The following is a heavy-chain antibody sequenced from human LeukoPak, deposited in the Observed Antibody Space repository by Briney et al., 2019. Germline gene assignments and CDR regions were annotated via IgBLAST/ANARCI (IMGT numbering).Heavy chain of an antibody. CDR2: ISSSSSYI. V-gene: IGHV3-21*01. Sequence: GGSLRLSCAASGFTFSSYSMNWVRQAPGKGLEWVSSISSSSSYIYYADSVKGRFTISRDNAKNSLYLQMNSLRAEDTAVYYCARHLSGDYFSGYWGQGTLVTVSS. J-gene: IGHJ4*02. CDR3: ARHLSGDYFSGY. D-gene: IGHD4-17*01. CDR1: GFTFSSYS.